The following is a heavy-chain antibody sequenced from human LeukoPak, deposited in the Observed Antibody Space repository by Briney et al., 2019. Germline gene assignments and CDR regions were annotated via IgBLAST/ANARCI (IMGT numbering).Heavy chain of an antibody. J-gene: IGHJ4*02. CDR3: ARDEADYASGGD. V-gene: IGHV4-39*07. CDR1: GGSISSGSYY. Sequence: SETLSLTCTVSGGSISSGSYYWGWLRQPPGKGLEWIGSIYYGGSTYYNPSLKSRVTISVDTSKNQFSLKLSSVTAADTAVYYCARDEADYASGGDWGQGTLVTVSS. D-gene: IGHD3-10*01. CDR2: IYYGGST.